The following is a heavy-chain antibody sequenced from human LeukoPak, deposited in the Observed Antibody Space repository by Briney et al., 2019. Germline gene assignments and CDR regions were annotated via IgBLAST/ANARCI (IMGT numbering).Heavy chain of an antibody. V-gene: IGHV3-21*01. J-gene: IGHJ4*02. CDR2: ISSGSSYI. Sequence: PGGSLRLSCAASGFTFSSYSMNWVRQAPGKGLEWVSSISSGSSYIYYADYADSVKARYTISRDNAKNSLFLQMNSLRVEDTAVYYCASFSSSVFDYWGQGTLVTVSS. CDR1: GFTFSSYS. CDR3: ASFSSSVFDY. D-gene: IGHD6-6*01.